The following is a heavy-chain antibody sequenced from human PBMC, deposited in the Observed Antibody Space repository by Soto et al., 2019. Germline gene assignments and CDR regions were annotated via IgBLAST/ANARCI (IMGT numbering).Heavy chain of an antibody. CDR3: TTDLYYYDSSGYYYDFDY. CDR2: IKSKTDGGTT. CDR1: GFTFSTYW. Sequence: GSLRLSCAASGFTFSTYWMSWVRQTPGKGLEWVGRIKSKTDGGTTDYAAPVKGRFTISRDDSKNTLYLQMNSLKTEDTAVYYCTTDLYYYDSSGYYYDFDYWGQGTLVTVS. D-gene: IGHD3-22*01. V-gene: IGHV3-15*01. J-gene: IGHJ4*02.